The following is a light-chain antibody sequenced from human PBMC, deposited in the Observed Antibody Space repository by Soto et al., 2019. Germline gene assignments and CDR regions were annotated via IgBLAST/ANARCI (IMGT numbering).Light chain of an antibody. CDR2: EVS. CDR1: YSDVGGYNR. Sequence: QSVLTQPASVSGSPGQSITISCTGTYSDVGGYNRVSWYQHHPGKAPKMLIFEVSTRPSGISDRFSGSKSGDTASLTISGLQAEDEADYFCCSYAQANSWVFGGGTKLTVL. J-gene: IGLJ3*02. CDR3: CSYAQANSWV. V-gene: IGLV2-14*01.